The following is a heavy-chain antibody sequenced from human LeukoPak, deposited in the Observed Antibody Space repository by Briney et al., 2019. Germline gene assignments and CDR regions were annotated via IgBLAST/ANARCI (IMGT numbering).Heavy chain of an antibody. Sequence: PGGSLRLSCAAAGFTFSSYAMHWVRQAPGKGREGVAVISYDVSNKYYADSVKGRFTISRDNSKNTLYLQMNSLRAEETAVYYCARDTGIAVAGTFDYWGQGTLVTVSS. J-gene: IGHJ4*02. CDR2: ISYDVSNK. V-gene: IGHV3-30*01. CDR1: GFTFSSYA. D-gene: IGHD6-19*01. CDR3: ARDTGIAVAGTFDY.